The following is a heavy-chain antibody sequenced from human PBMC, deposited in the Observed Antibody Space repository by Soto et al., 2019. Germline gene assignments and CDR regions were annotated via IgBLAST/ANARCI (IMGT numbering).Heavy chain of an antibody. J-gene: IGHJ4*02. CDR3: AKDISGWWGRVGY. V-gene: IGHV3-9*01. D-gene: IGHD6-19*01. CDR1: GFTFDDYA. Sequence: GGSLRLSCAASGFTFDDYAMHWVRQAPGKGLEWVSGISWNSGSIGYADSVKGRFTISRDNAKNSLYLQMNSLRAEDTALYYCAKDISGWWGRVGYWGQGTLVTVSS. CDR2: ISWNSGSI.